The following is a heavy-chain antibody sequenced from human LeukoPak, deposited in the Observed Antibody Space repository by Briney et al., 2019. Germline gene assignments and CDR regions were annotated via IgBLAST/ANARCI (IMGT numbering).Heavy chain of an antibody. CDR1: GYTFTSYG. CDR2: ISAYNGNT. CDR3: ARDREGRDYYDSSGYGYFQH. D-gene: IGHD3-22*01. J-gene: IGHJ1*01. V-gene: IGHV1-18*01. Sequence: GASVTVSCKASGYTFTSYGISWVRQAPGQGLEWMGWISAYNGNTNYAQKLQGRVTMTTDTSTSTAYMELRSLRSVDTAVYYCARDREGRDYYDSSGYGYFQHWGQGTLVTVSS.